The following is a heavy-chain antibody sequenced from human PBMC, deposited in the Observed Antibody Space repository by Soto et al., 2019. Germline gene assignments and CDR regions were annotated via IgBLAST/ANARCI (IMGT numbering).Heavy chain of an antibody. CDR2: IYYSGST. CDR3: ARHYYDCSGRLYGMDV. Sequence: QLQLQESGPGLVKPSETLSLTCTVSGGSISSSSYYWGWIRQPPGKGLEWIGSIYYSGSTYYNPSLKSRVTISVDTSKIQFSLKLSSVTAADTAVYYCARHYYDCSGRLYGMDVWGQGTTVTVSS. V-gene: IGHV4-39*01. CDR1: GGSISSSSYY. J-gene: IGHJ6*02. D-gene: IGHD3-22*01.